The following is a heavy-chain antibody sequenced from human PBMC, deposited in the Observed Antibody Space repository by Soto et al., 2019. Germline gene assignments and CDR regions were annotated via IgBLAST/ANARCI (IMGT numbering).Heavy chain of an antibody. Sequence: GGSLRLSCAASGFTSSIYPMSWVRQAPGKGLEWVSAISGSGGSTYYADSVKGRFTISRDNSKNTLYLQMNSLRAEDTAVYYCAKDMWPDYGNFLPRYYYHGLDVWGQGTTVTVSS. D-gene: IGHD4-17*01. CDR3: AKDMWPDYGNFLPRYYYHGLDV. CDR1: GFTSSIYP. V-gene: IGHV3-23*01. CDR2: ISGSGGST. J-gene: IGHJ6*02.